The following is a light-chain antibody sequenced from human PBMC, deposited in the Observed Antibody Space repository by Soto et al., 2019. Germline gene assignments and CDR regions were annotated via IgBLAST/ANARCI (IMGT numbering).Light chain of an antibody. J-gene: IGKJ4*01. CDR2: DAS. Sequence: EIVLTQSPATLSLSPGERVTLSCRASQSVSSYLAWYQQKPGQAPRLLIYDASNRATGIPARFSGSGSGTDFTLTISSLEPEDFAVYYCQHRISWPLTFGGGTKVEIK. CDR1: QSVSSY. CDR3: QHRISWPLT. V-gene: IGKV3-11*01.